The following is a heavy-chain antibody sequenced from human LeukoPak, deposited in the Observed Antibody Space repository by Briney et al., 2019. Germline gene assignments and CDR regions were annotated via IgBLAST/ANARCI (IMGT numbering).Heavy chain of an antibody. CDR1: DFTVSSNS. CDR2: TYSSGST. V-gene: IGHV3-53*01. J-gene: IGHJ4*02. Sequence: GGSLRLSCAASDFTVSSNSMSWVRQAPRKGLEWVSVTYSSGSTHYADSVKGRFTISRDSSKNALYLQMNSLRAEDTAVYYCATESYGGAWGQGTLVTVSS. CDR3: ATESYGGA. D-gene: IGHD1-26*01.